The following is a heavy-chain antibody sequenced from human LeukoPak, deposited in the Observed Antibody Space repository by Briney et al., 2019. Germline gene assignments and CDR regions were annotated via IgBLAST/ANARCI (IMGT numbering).Heavy chain of an antibody. D-gene: IGHD1-26*01. CDR2: ISGRSSTI. Sequence: GGSLRLSCAASAFTFSDYSMNWVRQAPGKGLEWISYISGRSSTIYYADSVRGRFTISRDNAKNSMYLQMNSPRAEDTAVYYCARDRLTSGSYFFDYWGQGTLVSVSS. CDR3: ARDRLTSGSYFFDY. V-gene: IGHV3-48*01. J-gene: IGHJ4*02. CDR1: AFTFSDYS.